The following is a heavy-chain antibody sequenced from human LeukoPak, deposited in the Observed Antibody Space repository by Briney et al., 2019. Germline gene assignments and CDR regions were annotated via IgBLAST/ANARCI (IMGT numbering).Heavy chain of an antibody. D-gene: IGHD2-2*01. Sequence: ASETLSLTCTVSGNSISSSGHYWDWIRQPPGKGLEWIGSIHYSGSTYYNPSLKSRVTISVDTSKNQFTLKLSSETAADTAVYYCATLGEYLPWGQGTLVTVSS. J-gene: IGHJ4*02. CDR1: GNSISSSGHY. V-gene: IGHV4-39*01. CDR2: IHYSGST. CDR3: ATLGEYLP.